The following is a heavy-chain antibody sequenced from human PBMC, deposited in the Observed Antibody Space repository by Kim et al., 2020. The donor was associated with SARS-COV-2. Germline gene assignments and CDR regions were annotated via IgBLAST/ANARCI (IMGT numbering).Heavy chain of an antibody. Sequence: SRVTISVDTSKNQFSLKLSSVTAADTAVYYCARGPPYYYGSGSYRYPFDYWGQGTLVTVSS. J-gene: IGHJ4*02. D-gene: IGHD3-10*01. CDR3: ARGPPYYYGSGSYRYPFDY. V-gene: IGHV4-34*01.